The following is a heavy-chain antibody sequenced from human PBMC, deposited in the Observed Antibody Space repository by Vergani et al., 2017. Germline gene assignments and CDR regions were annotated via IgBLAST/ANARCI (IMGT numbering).Heavy chain of an antibody. D-gene: IGHD3-22*01. CDR1: GFTFSSYA. CDR3: AGAYYYDSSNDY. J-gene: IGHJ4*02. V-gene: IGHV3-21*01. CDR2: ITSSSSYI. Sequence: EVQLLESGGGLVQPGGSLRLSCAASGFTFSSYAMNWVRQAPGKGLEWVSSITSSSSYIYYADSVKGRFTITRDNAKNSLYLQMNSLRAEDTAVYYCAGAYYYDSSNDYWGQGTLVTVSS.